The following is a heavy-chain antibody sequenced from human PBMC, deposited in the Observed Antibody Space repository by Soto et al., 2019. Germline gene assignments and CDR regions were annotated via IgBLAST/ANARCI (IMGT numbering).Heavy chain of an antibody. CDR1: GFTFAHYA. CDR3: VNWLYAHFEY. Sequence: WGSLRLSCAASGFTFAHYAMNCASQSSGRGLEWVSTIDGTTTSSHYMDSVKGCFSRSRGNAFYSVYLQMIGLRAEASAVHYCVNWLYAHFEYWGRGTLVVFCS. V-gene: IGHV3-23*05. J-gene: IGHJ4*02. CDR2: IDGTTTSS. D-gene: IGHD2-8*01.